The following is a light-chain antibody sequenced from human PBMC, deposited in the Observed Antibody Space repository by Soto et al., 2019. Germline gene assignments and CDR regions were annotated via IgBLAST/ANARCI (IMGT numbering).Light chain of an antibody. CDR3: QSGLT. CDR1: QSISTW. J-gene: IGKJ4*01. V-gene: IGKV1-5*03. Sequence: DIQMTQSPSTLSASVGDRVTITCRASQSISTWLAWYQQKPGKAPKLLIYKASSLESGVPSRFSGSGSGTEFTLTICSLQPDDFATYSCQSGLTFGGGTKVEIK. CDR2: KAS.